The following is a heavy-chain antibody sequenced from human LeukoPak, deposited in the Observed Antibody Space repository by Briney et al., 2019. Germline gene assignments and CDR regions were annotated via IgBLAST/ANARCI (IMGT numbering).Heavy chain of an antibody. V-gene: IGHV4-34*01. J-gene: IGHJ6*02. CDR2: INHSGST. Sequence: SETLSLTCAVYGGSFSGYYWSWIRQPPGKGLEWIGEINHSGSTNYNPSLKSRVAISVDTSKNQFSLKLSSVTAADTAVYYCARDGYNYYYYYGMDVWGQGTTVTVSS. CDR3: ARDGYNYYYYYGMDV. D-gene: IGHD5-24*01. CDR1: GGSFSGYY.